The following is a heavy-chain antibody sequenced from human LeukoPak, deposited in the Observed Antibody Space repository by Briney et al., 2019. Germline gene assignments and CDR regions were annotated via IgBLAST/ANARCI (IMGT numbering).Heavy chain of an antibody. CDR2: NGSNK. CDR3: ARGIQIFCSGGSCYSVDAFDI. Sequence: GGSLRLSCAASGFTFSSYGMHWVRQAPGKGLEWVAVNGSNKYYADSVKGRFTISRDNSKNTLYLQMNSLRAEDTAVYYCARGIQIFCSGGSCYSVDAFDIWGQGTMVTVSS. D-gene: IGHD2-15*01. V-gene: IGHV3-30*03. J-gene: IGHJ3*02. CDR1: GFTFSSYG.